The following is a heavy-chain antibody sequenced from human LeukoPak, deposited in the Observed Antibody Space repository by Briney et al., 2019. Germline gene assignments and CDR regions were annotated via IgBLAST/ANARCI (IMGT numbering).Heavy chain of an antibody. CDR2: LSGSGITT. D-gene: IGHD6-19*01. CDR3: AKGIYSSGWSYFDY. Sequence: GGSLRLSCAASGFTFSNSAMSWVRQAPGKGLEWVSTLSGSGITTYYTDSVKGRFTTSRDNSKNTLYLQMNSLRAEDTAVYYCAKGIYSSGWSYFDYWGHGTLVTVSS. V-gene: IGHV3-23*01. CDR1: GFTFSNSA. J-gene: IGHJ4*01.